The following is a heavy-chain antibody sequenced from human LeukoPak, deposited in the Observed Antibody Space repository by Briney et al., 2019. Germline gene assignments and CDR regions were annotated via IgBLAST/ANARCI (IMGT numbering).Heavy chain of an antibody. J-gene: IGHJ4*02. D-gene: IGHD4-17*01. CDR3: ARGDDYGDRSEHYFDY. Sequence: PSETLSLTCTVSGGSISSYYWSWIRQPPGKGLEWIGYIYYSGSTNYNPSLKSRVTISVDTSKNQFSLKLSSVTAADTAVYYCARGDDYGDRSEHYFDYWGQGTLVTVSS. V-gene: IGHV4-59*01. CDR1: GGSISSYY. CDR2: IYYSGST.